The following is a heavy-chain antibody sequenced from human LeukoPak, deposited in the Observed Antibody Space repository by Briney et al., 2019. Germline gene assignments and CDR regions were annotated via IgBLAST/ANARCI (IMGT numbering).Heavy chain of an antibody. D-gene: IGHD1-1*01. CDR3: ARGNNWNDVDY. CDR1: GGTFSSYA. J-gene: IGHJ4*02. V-gene: IGHV1-18*01. CDR2: ISAYNGNT. Sequence: ASVRVSCKASGGTFSSYAISWVRQAPGQGLEWMGWISAYNGNTNYAQKFQGRVTMTRDTSISTAYMELSRLRSDDTAVYYCARGNNWNDVDYWGQGTLVTVSS.